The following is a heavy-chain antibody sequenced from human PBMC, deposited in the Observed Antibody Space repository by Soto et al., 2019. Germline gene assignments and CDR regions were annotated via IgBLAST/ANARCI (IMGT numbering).Heavy chain of an antibody. J-gene: IGHJ4*02. D-gene: IGHD6-19*01. Sequence: GGSLRLSCAASGFTFSSYAMHWVRQAPGKGLEWVAVMSYDGSNKYYADSVKGRFTISRDNSKNTLYLQMNSLTADDTAVYYCAKATTNGGWFNPFDSWGQGALVTVSS. V-gene: IGHV3-30-3*01. CDR2: MSYDGSNK. CDR3: AKATTNGGWFNPFDS. CDR1: GFTFSSYA.